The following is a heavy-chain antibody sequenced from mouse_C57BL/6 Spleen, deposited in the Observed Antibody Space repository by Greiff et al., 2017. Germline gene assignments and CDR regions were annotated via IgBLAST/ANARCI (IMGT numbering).Heavy chain of an antibody. CDR2: IDPANGNT. D-gene: IGHD1-1*01. CDR1: GFNIKNTY. Sequence: EVQGVESVAELVRPGASVKLSCTASGFNIKNTYMHWVKQRPEQGLEWIGRIDPANGNTKYAPKFQGKATITADTSSNTAYLQLSSLTSEDTAIYYCASDYGSSYYYAMDYWGQGTSVTVSS. CDR3: ASDYGSSYYYAMDY. J-gene: IGHJ4*01. V-gene: IGHV14-3*01.